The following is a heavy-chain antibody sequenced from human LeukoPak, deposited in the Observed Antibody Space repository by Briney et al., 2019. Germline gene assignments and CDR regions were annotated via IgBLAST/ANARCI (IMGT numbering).Heavy chain of an antibody. D-gene: IGHD3-10*01. CDR3: AKDLRGSGSYYY. Sequence: GGSLRLSCAASGFTFCGYAMSWVRQAPGKGLEWVSAISGSGGSTYYADSVKGRFTISRDNSKNTLYLQMNSLRAEDTAVYYCAKDLRGSGSYYYWGQGTLVTVSS. V-gene: IGHV3-23*01. CDR2: ISGSGGST. J-gene: IGHJ4*02. CDR1: GFTFCGYA.